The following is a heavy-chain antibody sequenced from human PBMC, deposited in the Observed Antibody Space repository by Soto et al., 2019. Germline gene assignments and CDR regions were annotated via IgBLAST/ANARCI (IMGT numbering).Heavy chain of an antibody. V-gene: IGHV3-15*01. J-gene: IGHJ4*02. CDR3: AKDGGYYAPRRLSNYFDY. CDR2: IKSKTDGGTT. Sequence: GGSLRLSCAASGFTFSNAWMSWVRQAPGKGLEWVGRIKSKTDGGTTDYAAPVKGRFTISRDDSKNTLNLQIKSLRDEDTAVYYCAKDGGYYAPRRLSNYFDYWGQGTLVTVSS. CDR1: GFTFSNAW. D-gene: IGHD2-2*01.